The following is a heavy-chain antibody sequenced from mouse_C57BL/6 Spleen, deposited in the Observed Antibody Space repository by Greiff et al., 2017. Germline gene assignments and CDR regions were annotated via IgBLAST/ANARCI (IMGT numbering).Heavy chain of an antibody. J-gene: IGHJ3*01. D-gene: IGHD2-4*01. V-gene: IGHV1-69*01. CDR1: GYTFTSYW. CDR2: IDPSDSYT. CDR3: ARSGDYEGVSY. Sequence: QVQLQQPGAELVMPGASVKLSCKASGYTFTSYWMHWVKQRPGQGLEWIGEIDPSDSYTNYNQKFKGKSTLTVDKSSSTAYMQLSSLTSEDAAVYYCARSGDYEGVSYWGQGTLVTVSA.